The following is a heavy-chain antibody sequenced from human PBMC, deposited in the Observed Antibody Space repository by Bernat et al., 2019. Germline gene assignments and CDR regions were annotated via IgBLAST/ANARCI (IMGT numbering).Heavy chain of an antibody. CDR3: ARRPDGFDV. V-gene: IGHV4-34*01. Sequence: QLQLQESGPGLLKPSETLSLTCAAYGGSFSGYQWSWVRQPPGKRLEWIGEINHSGSTNYNPSLKSRVTISVDTSKNQFSLKLSSVTAADTAVYYCARRPDGFDVWGQGTMVTVSS. CDR2: INHSGST. J-gene: IGHJ3*01. CDR1: GGSFSGYQ.